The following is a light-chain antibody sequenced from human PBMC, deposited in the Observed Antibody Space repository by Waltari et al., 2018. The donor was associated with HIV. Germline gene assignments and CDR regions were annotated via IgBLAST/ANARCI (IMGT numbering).Light chain of an antibody. CDR3: QQYGSSPLIT. CDR2: GAS. CDR1: QSLSSTC. J-gene: IGKJ5*01. V-gene: IGKV3-20*01. Sequence: EIVLTQSPGTLSLSPGERATLSCRASQSLSSTCLAWYHQKPGQAPRLLLYGASRRATGIPDRFSGSGSGTDFTLTISRLEPEDFAVYYCQQYGSSPLITFGQGTRLEIK.